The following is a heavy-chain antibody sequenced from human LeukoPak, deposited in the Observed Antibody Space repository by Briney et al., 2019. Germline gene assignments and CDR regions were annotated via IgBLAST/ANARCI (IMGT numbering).Heavy chain of an antibody. CDR2: MNPDSGNT. CDR1: GYTFTSCD. J-gene: IGHJ6*02. CDR3: ARSPVITSYYYYGLDV. Sequence: ASVKVSFKAFGYTFTSCDINWVRQATGQGLEWMGWMNPDSGNTGYAQKFQGRVTMTRNTSISTAYMELSSLRSEDTAVYYCARSPVITSYYYYGLDVWGQGTTVTVSS. V-gene: IGHV1-8*01. D-gene: IGHD2/OR15-2a*01.